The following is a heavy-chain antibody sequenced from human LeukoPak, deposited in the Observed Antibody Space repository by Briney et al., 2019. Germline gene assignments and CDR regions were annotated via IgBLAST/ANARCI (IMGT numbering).Heavy chain of an antibody. Sequence: GGSLILFCAASGFTFSSYWMHWVRQAPGKGLEWVSAISGSGGNTYYADSVKGRFTISRDNSKNTLYLQMNSLRAEDTAVYYCAKGPYSGFSWGQGTLVTVSS. V-gene: IGHV3-23*01. CDR3: AKGPYSGFS. CDR1: GFTFSSYW. D-gene: IGHD1-26*01. CDR2: ISGSGGNT. J-gene: IGHJ5*02.